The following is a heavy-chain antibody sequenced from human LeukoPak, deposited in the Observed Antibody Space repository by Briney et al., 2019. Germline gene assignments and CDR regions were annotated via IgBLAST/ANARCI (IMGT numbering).Heavy chain of an antibody. J-gene: IGHJ4*02. Sequence: GGSLRLSCAASGFTVSSNYMSWVRQAPGKGLEWVSAISGSGGSTYYADSVKGRFTISRDNSKNTLYLQMNSLRAEDTAVYYCAKDSGPIWFGESGYYFDYWGQGTLVTVSS. CDR3: AKDSGPIWFGESGYYFDY. D-gene: IGHD3-10*01. V-gene: IGHV3-23*01. CDR2: ISGSGGST. CDR1: GFTVSSNY.